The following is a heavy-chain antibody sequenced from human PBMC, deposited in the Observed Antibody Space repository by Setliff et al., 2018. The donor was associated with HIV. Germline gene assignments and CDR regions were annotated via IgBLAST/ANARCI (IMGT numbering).Heavy chain of an antibody. CDR2: INHSGST. CDR3: ARTHSFQPYYFDY. V-gene: IGHV4-34*01. Sequence: SETLSLTCAVYGGSFSGYYWSWIRQPPGKGLEWIGEINHSGSTNYNPSLKSRVTISVDTSKNQFSLKLSSVTAADTAVYYCARTHSFQPYYFDYWGQGTLVTVSS. J-gene: IGHJ4*02. CDR1: GGSFSGYY. D-gene: IGHD5-18*01.